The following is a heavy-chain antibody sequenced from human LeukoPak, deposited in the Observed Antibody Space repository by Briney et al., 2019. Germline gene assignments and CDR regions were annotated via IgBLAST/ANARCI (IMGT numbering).Heavy chain of an antibody. CDR2: IDPSDSYI. J-gene: IGHJ4*02. CDR3: ARHSGGYDLDY. CDR1: GYSFTSYW. Sequence: GESLQISCQGFGYSFTSYWITWVRQMPGKGLEYMGRIDPSDSYIQYSPSSQGHVTISVDKSISTAYLQWSSLKASDSAMYYCARHSGGYDLDYWGQGTLVTVSS. D-gene: IGHD5-12*01. V-gene: IGHV5-10-1*01.